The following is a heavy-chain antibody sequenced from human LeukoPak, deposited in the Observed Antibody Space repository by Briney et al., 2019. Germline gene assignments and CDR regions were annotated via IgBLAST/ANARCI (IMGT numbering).Heavy chain of an antibody. V-gene: IGHV3-15*01. Sequence: PGGSLRLSCAASGFTFNNAWMSWVRQAPGKGLEWVGRIKSKTDGGTTDYAAPVKGRFTISRDDSKNTLYLQMNSLKTEDTAVYYCTTGATVTTYYWYFDLWGRGTLVTVSS. D-gene: IGHD4-17*01. CDR3: TTGATVTTYYWYFDL. CDR2: IKSKTDGGTT. J-gene: IGHJ2*01. CDR1: GFTFNNAW.